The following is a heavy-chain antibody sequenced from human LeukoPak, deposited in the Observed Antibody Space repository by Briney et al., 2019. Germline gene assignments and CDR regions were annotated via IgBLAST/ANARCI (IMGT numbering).Heavy chain of an antibody. D-gene: IGHD1-14*01. CDR1: GFTLTNNW. J-gene: IGHJ3*01. Sequence: GGSLRPSCTASGFTLTNNWMHWVRQVPGKGLEWVSRVNTYGTNTNYADSVRGRFTISRDNAKNTLFLQMDSLRAEDSAMYLCAREFSPEDAFDLWGQGTRVTVSS. V-gene: IGHV3-74*01. CDR3: AREFSPEDAFDL. CDR2: VNTYGTNT.